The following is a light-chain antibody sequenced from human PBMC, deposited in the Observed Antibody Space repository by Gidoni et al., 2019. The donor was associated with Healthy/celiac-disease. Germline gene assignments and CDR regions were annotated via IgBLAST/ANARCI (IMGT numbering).Light chain of an antibody. Sequence: DIQMPQSPSSLSASVGDRVTITCRASQSISSYLNWYQQKPGKARKRLSYAASSLQRGVPSRFSGSGSGTDFTRTISSLQPEDFATYYCQQSYSTPWTFGQXTKVEIK. CDR1: QSISSY. J-gene: IGKJ1*01. V-gene: IGKV1-39*01. CDR3: QQSYSTPWT. CDR2: AAS.